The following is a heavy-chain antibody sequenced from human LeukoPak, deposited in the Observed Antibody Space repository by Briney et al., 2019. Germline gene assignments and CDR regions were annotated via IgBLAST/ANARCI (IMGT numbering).Heavy chain of an antibody. V-gene: IGHV3-23*01. CDR3: ARSPGY. CDR2: ITTSDGNT. D-gene: IGHD1-26*01. CDR1: GFTFSSYT. Sequence: GGSLRLSCAASGFTFSSYTMSWVRQAPGKGLEWVSTITTSDGNTYYADSVKGRFTVSRDNSKNTLFLQMNSLRAEDTAVYYCARSPGYWGQGTLVTVFS. J-gene: IGHJ4*01.